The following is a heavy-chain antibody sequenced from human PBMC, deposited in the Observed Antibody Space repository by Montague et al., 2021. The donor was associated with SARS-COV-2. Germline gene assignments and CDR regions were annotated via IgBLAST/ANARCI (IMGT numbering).Heavy chain of an antibody. D-gene: IGHD4-11*01. CDR1: GGSMNSYY. Sequence: SETLSLTGTVSGGSMNSYYWSWIRQAPGKGLEWIGWIYYSGSSYSHPSLKSRLTISADTSRSEFYLKLTSVTAADTAVYFCARHSAFNNYEVFDYWGQGTLVTVSS. J-gene: IGHJ4*02. CDR2: IYYSGSS. CDR3: ARHSAFNNYEVFDY. V-gene: IGHV4-59*08.